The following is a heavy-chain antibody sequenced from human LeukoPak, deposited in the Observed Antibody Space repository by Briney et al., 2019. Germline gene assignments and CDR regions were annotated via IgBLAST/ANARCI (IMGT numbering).Heavy chain of an antibody. J-gene: IGHJ4*02. CDR3: ARYFDWLLPLDY. D-gene: IGHD3-9*01. Sequence: EALKISCKGSGYRFTSYWIGWVRQMPGKGLEWMGIIYSGDYDTRYSPSFQGQVTISADKSISTAYLQWSSLKASDTAMYYCARYFDWLLPLDYWGQGTLVTVSS. CDR2: IYSGDYDT. V-gene: IGHV5-51*01. CDR1: GYRFTSYW.